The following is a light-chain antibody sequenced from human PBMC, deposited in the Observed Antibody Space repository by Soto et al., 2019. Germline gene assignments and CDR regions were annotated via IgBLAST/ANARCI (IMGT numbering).Light chain of an antibody. CDR3: QLWNDYSWT. J-gene: IGKJ1*01. Sequence: DIHMTQSPSTLSASVGDRVTITCRASQSISIWLAWYQQKPGKAPNLLIYKTSSLETGVPSRFSGSGSGTEFTLTISSLQPDDFATYSCQLWNDYSWTFGQGTKVEVK. V-gene: IGKV1-5*03. CDR1: QSISIW. CDR2: KTS.